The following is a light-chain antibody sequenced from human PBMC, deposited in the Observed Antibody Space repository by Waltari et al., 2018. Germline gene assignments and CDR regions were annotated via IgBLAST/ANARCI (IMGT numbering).Light chain of an antibody. Sequence: DIQMTQSPSIPSASVGERITITCRASQSIERWLAWYQQKPGKAPKLLIYKTSTLESGVASRFSGTGYGTEFTLTISSLQPDDLATYYCQEYKTYRTFGQGTKVEIK. J-gene: IGKJ1*01. CDR3: QEYKTYRT. V-gene: IGKV1-5*03. CDR1: QSIERW. CDR2: KTS.